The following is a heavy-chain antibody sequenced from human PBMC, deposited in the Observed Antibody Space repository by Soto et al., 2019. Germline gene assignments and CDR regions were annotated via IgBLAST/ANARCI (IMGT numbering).Heavy chain of an antibody. Sequence: EVQLVESGGGLVQPGGSLRLTCAASGFTVSSYWMKWVRRAPVKGLEWVANINQDGSEKNYVDSVRGRFTISRDNAENSLYLQMTGLRAADTAVYYCAREPLFAGYYYYLDVWGKRTPVIVSS. D-gene: IGHD2-21*01. CDR1: GFTVSSYW. V-gene: IGHV3-7*01. J-gene: IGHJ6*03. CDR3: AREPLFAGYYYYLDV. CDR2: INQDGSEK.